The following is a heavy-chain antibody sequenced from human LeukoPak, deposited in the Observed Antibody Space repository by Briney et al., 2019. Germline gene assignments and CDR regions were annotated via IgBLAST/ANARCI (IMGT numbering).Heavy chain of an antibody. V-gene: IGHV3-7*01. CDR3: ARDQGPYYGMDI. Sequence: GGSLRLSCAASGFTFSNYAMSWVRQAPGKGLEWVANIKQDGSEKYYVDSVKGRFTISRDNAKNSLYLQMNSLRAEDTAVYYCARDQGPYYGMDIWGQGTTVTVSS. CDR2: IKQDGSEK. J-gene: IGHJ6*02. CDR1: GFTFSNYA.